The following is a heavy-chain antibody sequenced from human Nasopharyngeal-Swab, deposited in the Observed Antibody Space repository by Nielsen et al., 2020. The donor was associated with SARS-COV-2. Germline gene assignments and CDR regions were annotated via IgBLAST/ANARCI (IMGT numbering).Heavy chain of an antibody. D-gene: IGHD6-6*01. CDR2: ISAYNGNT. V-gene: IGHV1-18*01. J-gene: IGHJ6*03. CDR3: ARVSREIEYSSSLYYYYYYMDV. Sequence: WVRRAPGQGLEWMGWISAYNGNTNYAQKLQGRVTMTTDTSTSTAYMELRSLGSDDTAVYYCARVSREIEYSSSLYYYYYYMDVWGKGTTVTVSS.